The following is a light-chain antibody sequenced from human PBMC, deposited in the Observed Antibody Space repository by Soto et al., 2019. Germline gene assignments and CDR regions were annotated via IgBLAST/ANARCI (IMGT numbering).Light chain of an antibody. CDR3: QQYGGSPFT. CDR2: GAS. Sequence: EIVLTQSPGTLSLSPGERATLSCRASQSVSSSNLAWYQQKPGQAPRLLIYGASSRATGIPDRFSGSGSGTDFTLTISRLEPEDFAVYYCQQYGGSPFTFGPGTKVDIK. CDR1: QSVSSSN. V-gene: IGKV3-20*01. J-gene: IGKJ3*01.